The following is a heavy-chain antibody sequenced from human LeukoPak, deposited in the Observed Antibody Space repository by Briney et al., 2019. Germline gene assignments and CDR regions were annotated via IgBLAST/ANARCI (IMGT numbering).Heavy chain of an antibody. CDR1: GFTFSSYW. D-gene: IGHD4-11*01. Sequence: PGGSLRLSCAASGFTFSSYWMHWVRQAPAKGLMWVSRINSDGSRKTYADSVRGRFTIYRDNAKSTLYLQMNSLRAEDTAVYYCARVRDDYTYFDCWGQGTLVTVSS. CDR3: ARVRDDYTYFDC. CDR2: INSDGSRK. V-gene: IGHV3-74*01. J-gene: IGHJ4*02.